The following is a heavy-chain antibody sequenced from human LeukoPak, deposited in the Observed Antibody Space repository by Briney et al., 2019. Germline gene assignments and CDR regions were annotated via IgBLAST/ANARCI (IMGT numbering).Heavy chain of an antibody. CDR3: AEDSSGYYLLEL. D-gene: IGHD3-22*01. J-gene: IGHJ4*02. Sequence: GASVKVSCKASGYTFTRYYMHWVRQAPGQGLEWMGIINPSGGSTSYAQKFQGRVTMTRDMSTSTVYMELSSLRSEDTAVYYCAEDSSGYYLLELWGQGTLVTVSS. V-gene: IGHV1-46*03. CDR1: GYTFTRYY. CDR2: INPSGGST.